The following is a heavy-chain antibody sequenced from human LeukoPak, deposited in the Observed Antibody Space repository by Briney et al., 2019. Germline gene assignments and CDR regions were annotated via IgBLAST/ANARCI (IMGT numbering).Heavy chain of an antibody. CDR3: ARDKSIGQRLYIVVVPAAMFGVSGFDP. J-gene: IGHJ5*02. CDR2: ISSSSSYI. V-gene: IGHV3-21*01. CDR1: GFTFRSYS. D-gene: IGHD2-2*01. Sequence: GGSLRLSCAASGFTFRSYSMNWVRQAPGKGLEWVSSISSSSSYIYYADSVKGRFTLSRDNAKNSLYLQMNSLRAEDTAVYYCARDKSIGQRLYIVVVPAAMFGVSGFDPWGQGTLVTVSS.